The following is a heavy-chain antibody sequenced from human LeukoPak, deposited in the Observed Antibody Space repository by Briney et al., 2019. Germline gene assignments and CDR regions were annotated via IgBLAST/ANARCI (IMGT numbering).Heavy chain of an antibody. CDR2: IRYDGTNK. CDR3: AKDGGMDMVTKDALDI. D-gene: IGHD5-18*01. CDR1: GFTFSTYG. V-gene: IGHV3-30*02. Sequence: GGSLRLSCTASGFTFSTYGMHWVRQAPGKGLDWVAFIRYDGTNKDYADTVKGRFTVSRDNSKNTVYLQMNSLRAEDTAVYYCAKDGGMDMVTKDALDIWGQGTMVTVSA. J-gene: IGHJ3*02.